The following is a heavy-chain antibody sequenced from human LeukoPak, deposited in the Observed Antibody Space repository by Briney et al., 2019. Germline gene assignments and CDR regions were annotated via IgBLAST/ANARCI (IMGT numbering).Heavy chain of an antibody. V-gene: IGHV4-59*01. CDR3: ATTPGAYWASSLDY. J-gene: IGHJ4*02. D-gene: IGHD2-8*02. CDR1: NGSIDSYH. CDR2: INYSGTT. Sequence: SETLSLTCTLSNGSIDSYHCNWLRQAPGKGLEWIGYINYSGTTNYNPSLESRVSISSDTSKNQVSLKLTSVTAADTAVYFCATTPGAYWASSLDYWGQGILVTVSS.